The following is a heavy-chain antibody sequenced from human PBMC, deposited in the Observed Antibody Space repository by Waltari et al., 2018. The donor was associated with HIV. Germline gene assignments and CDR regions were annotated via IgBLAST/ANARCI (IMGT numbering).Heavy chain of an antibody. D-gene: IGHD3-10*02. CDR3: SRGPMYNWFDP. CDR1: GVEFDDYA. Sequence: DVQLVEPGGGLVQPGRSLRLSCTATGVEFDDYAMHWVRQPPGKGLEWVSSISWHSTRITYADSVKGRFTISRDNAKKSLYLQMDSLRPEDTAFYYCSRGPMYNWFDPWGQGTLVTVSS. V-gene: IGHV3-9*01. J-gene: IGHJ5*02. CDR2: ISWHSTRI.